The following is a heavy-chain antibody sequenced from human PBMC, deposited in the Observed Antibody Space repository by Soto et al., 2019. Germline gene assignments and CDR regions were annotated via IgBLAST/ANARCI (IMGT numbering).Heavy chain of an antibody. V-gene: IGHV3-48*01. D-gene: IGHD6-19*01. CDR1: GFTFSSYS. Sequence: GGSLRLSCAASGFTFSSYSMNWVRQAPGKGLEWVSYISSSSSTIYYADSVKGRFTISRDNAKNSLYLQMNSLRAEDTAVYYCARDYVSAVAGTFVPYYYYYMDVWGKGTTVTVSS. CDR3: ARDYVSAVAGTFVPYYYYYMDV. J-gene: IGHJ6*03. CDR2: ISSSSSTI.